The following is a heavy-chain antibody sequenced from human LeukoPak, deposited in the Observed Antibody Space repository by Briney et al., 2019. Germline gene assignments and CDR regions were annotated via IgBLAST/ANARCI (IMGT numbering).Heavy chain of an antibody. CDR1: GGSISTYF. CDR3: ARDLNTITKSAFDI. J-gene: IGHJ3*02. Sequence: SETLSLTCTVSGGSISTYFWSWIRQPAGKGLEWIGRIYTSGTTHYNPSFKSRVTMSVDTSKNQFSLKLSSVTAADTAVYYCARDLNTITKSAFDIWGQGTMVTVSS. CDR2: IYTSGTT. D-gene: IGHD3-10*01. V-gene: IGHV4-4*07.